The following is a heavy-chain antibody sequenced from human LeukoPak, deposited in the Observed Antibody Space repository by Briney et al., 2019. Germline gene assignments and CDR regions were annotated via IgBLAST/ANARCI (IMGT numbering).Heavy chain of an antibody. D-gene: IGHD2/OR15-2a*01. CDR3: AKYLSRAFDS. J-gene: IGHJ4*02. V-gene: IGHV3-7*01. CDR2: INQEASRT. Sequence: GGSLRLSCAASGFTFRSYWMSWVRQAPGKGLEWLGHINQEASRTDQADSVKGRFTISRDNSRNLLYLHMSSLRAEDTAVYYCAKYLSRAFDSWGQGILVSVSS. CDR1: GFTFRSYW.